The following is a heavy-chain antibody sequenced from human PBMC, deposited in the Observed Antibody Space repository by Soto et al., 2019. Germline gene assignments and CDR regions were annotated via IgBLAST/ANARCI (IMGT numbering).Heavy chain of an antibody. CDR2: IKFDGSRT. D-gene: IGHD3-10*01. CDR1: GFILGDYW. V-gene: IGHV3-74*03. J-gene: IGHJ4*02. CDR3: ARDEGNAMIRGYDN. Sequence: EAQLVQSGGGLVQPGGSRSLSCPPSGFILGDYWMHWVPQPPGKGLGWVSSIKFDGSRTPYADSVEGRFTISRDNAKNTLYLQMNSLSAEDTAVYYCARDEGNAMIRGYDNWGQGTLVTVSS.